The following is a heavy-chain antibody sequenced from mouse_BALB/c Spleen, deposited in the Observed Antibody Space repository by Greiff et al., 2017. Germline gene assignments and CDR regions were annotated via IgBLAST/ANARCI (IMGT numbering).Heavy chain of an antibody. V-gene: IGHV5-12-2*01. CDR1: GFTFSSYT. Sequence: DVQLQESGGGLVQPGGSLKLSCAASGFTFSSYTMSWVRQTPEKRLEWVAYISNGGGSTYYPDTVKGRFTISRDNAKNTLYLQMSSLKSEDTAMYYCARRGNYDAMDYWGQGTSVTVSS. D-gene: IGHD2-1*01. CDR3: ARRGNYDAMDY. J-gene: IGHJ4*01. CDR2: ISNGGGST.